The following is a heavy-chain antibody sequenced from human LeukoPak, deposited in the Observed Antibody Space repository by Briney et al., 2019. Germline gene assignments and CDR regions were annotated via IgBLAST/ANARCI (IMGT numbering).Heavy chain of an antibody. CDR3: AKSAVPGRYYFDY. CDR1: GFTFSNYG. J-gene: IGHJ4*02. Sequence: GRSLRLSCAASGFTFSNYGMHWVRQAPGKGLERVAVIWYDGSNKYYADSVKGRFTISRDNSKNTLYLQMNSLRAEDTAVYYCAKSAVPGRYYFDYWGQGTLVTVSS. CDR2: IWYDGSNK. D-gene: IGHD2-2*01. V-gene: IGHV3-33*06.